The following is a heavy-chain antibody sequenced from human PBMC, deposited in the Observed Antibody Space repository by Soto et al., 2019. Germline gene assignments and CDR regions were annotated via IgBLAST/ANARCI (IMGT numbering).Heavy chain of an antibody. Sequence: SETLSLTCAVSGGSISSSNWWSWVRQPPGKGLEWIGEIYHSGSTNYNPSLKSRVTISVDKSKNQFSLKLSSVTAADTAVYYCARSGSYYDYVWGSYRPYYFDYWGQGTLVTVSS. CDR3: ARSGSYYDYVWGSYRPYYFDY. CDR2: IYHSGST. J-gene: IGHJ4*02. V-gene: IGHV4-4*02. D-gene: IGHD3-16*02. CDR1: GGSISSSNW.